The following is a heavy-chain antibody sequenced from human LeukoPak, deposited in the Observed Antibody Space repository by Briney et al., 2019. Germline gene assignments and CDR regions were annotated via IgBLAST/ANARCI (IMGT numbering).Heavy chain of an antibody. CDR2: INPNSGGT. CDR1: GYTFTGYY. V-gene: IGHV1-2*02. D-gene: IGHD6-6*01. CDR3: ARDPSTAARPDGSDY. Sequence: GASVKVSCKASGYTFTGYYMHWVRQAPGQGLEWMGWINPNSGGTNYAQKFQGRVTMTRDTSISTAYMELSRLRSDDTAVYYCARDPSTAARPDGSDYWGQGTLVTVSS. J-gene: IGHJ4*02.